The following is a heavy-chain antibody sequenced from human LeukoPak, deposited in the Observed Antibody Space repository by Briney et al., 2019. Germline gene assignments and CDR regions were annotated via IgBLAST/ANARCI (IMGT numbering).Heavy chain of an antibody. V-gene: IGHV1-8*01. CDR1: GYTFTNYD. CDR3: ARGRGGTVVRGYLDY. D-gene: IGHD3-10*01. CDR2: MNSNSGNT. J-gene: IGHJ4*02. Sequence: PRASVKVSCKASGYTFTNYDIMWVRQATGQGPEWMGWMNSNSGNTGYAQKFQGRVTMTRDTSINTAYMELHSLTSEDTAVYYCARGRGGTVVRGYLDYWGQGTLVTVSS.